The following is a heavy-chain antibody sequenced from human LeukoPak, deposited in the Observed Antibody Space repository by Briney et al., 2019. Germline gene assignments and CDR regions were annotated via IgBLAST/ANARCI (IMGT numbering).Heavy chain of an antibody. J-gene: IGHJ4*02. CDR1: GFTLSSNT. D-gene: IGHD3-10*01. Sequence: GESLKISCEASGFTLSSNTMNWVRQAPGKGLEWVSSISSSSSYIYYADSVKGRFTISRDNAKNSLYLQMNSLRAEDTAVYYCASVRGYWGQGTLVTVSS. CDR2: ISSSSSYI. CDR3: ASVRGY. V-gene: IGHV3-21*01.